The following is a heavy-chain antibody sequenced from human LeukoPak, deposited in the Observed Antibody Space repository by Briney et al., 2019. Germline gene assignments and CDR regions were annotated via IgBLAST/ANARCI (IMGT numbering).Heavy chain of an antibody. CDR2: IIPILGIA. V-gene: IGHV1-69*04. Sequence: SVTVSCKASGYTFTSYGISLVRQAPGQGLEWMGRIIPILGIANYAQKFQGRVTITADKSTSTAYMELSSLRSEDTAVYYCAREPNTVTTLSHPYYFDYWGQGTLVTVSS. CDR1: GYTFTSYG. J-gene: IGHJ4*02. CDR3: AREPNTVTTLSHPYYFDY. D-gene: IGHD4-17*01.